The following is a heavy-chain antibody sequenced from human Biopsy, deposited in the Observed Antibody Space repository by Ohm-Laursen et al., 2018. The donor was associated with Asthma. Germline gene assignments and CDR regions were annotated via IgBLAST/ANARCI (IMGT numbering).Heavy chain of an antibody. D-gene: IGHD3-3*01. CDR3: VRFFAGAVYHNYVMDV. Sequence: LRLSCSASGFAVSRDHMFWVRQPPGKGLEWIGEITHSGRSNYNPSLKSRVTVSIDTSKRQFSLRLHFVTAADTAVYYCVRFFAGAVYHNYVMDVWGQGTTVTISS. CDR2: ITHSGRS. J-gene: IGHJ6*02. CDR1: GFAVSRDH. V-gene: IGHV4-34*01.